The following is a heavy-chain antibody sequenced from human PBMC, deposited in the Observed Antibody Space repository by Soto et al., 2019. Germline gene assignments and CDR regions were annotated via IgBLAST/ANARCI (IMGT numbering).Heavy chain of an antibody. D-gene: IGHD4-17*01. CDR1: GFTFSSYA. V-gene: IGHV3-30-3*01. CDR3: ARALRTTVTGYYYYGMDV. J-gene: IGHJ6*02. CDR2: ISYDGSNK. Sequence: QVQLVESGGGVVQPGRSLRLSCAASGFTFSSYAMHWVRQAPGKGLEWVAVISYDGSNKYYADSVKGRLTISRDNSKNTLYLQTNSLRAEDTAVYYCARALRTTVTGYYYYGMDVWGQGTTVTVSS.